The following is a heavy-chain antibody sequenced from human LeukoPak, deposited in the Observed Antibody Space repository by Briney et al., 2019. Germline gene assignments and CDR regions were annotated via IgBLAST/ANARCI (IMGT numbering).Heavy chain of an antibody. CDR2: INGDGSST. CDR3: AKVTSSGWYYFDY. J-gene: IGHJ4*02. Sequence: GGSLRLSCATSGFTFSSYWMHWVRQAPGKGLVWVARINGDGSSTNYADSVKGRFTISRDNSKNTLYLQMNSLRAEDTAVYYCAKVTSSGWYYFDYWGQGTLVTVSS. D-gene: IGHD6-19*01. V-gene: IGHV3-74*01. CDR1: GFTFSSYW.